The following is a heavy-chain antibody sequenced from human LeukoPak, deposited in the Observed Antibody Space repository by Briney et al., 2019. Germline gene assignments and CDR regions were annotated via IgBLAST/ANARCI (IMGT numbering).Heavy chain of an antibody. CDR3: ARDYYYDSSGYRLDY. Sequence: ASVKVSCKASGYTFTNYGISWVRQAPGQGLEWMGWINPNSGGTNYAQKFQGRVTMTRDTSNSTAYMELSRLRSDDTAVYYCARDYYYDSSGYRLDYWGQGTQVTVSS. J-gene: IGHJ4*02. CDR2: INPNSGGT. V-gene: IGHV1-2*02. CDR1: GYTFTNYG. D-gene: IGHD3-22*01.